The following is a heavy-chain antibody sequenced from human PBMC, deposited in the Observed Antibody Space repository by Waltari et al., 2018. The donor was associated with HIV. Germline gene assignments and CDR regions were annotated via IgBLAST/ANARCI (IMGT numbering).Heavy chain of an antibody. D-gene: IGHD3-16*01. CDR1: GFTFSTYW. J-gene: IGHJ4*02. V-gene: IGHV3-74*01. CDR2: IKSDGRST. CDR3: ATPIMIAFGGDDF. Sequence: EVQLVESGGGLVQPGGSLRLSCAASGFTFSTYWMHSVRQVTGKGLVWVERIKSDGRSTSYADSVKGRFTVSRDNAKNTLYLQMNSLRPEDSAVYYCATPIMIAFGGDDFWGQGTLVTVSS.